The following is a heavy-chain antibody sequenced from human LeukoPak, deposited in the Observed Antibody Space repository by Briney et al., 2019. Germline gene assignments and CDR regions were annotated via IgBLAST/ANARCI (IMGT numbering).Heavy chain of an antibody. CDR3: ASGNYGDYFDY. V-gene: IGHV4-38-2*01. CDR1: GPSISSVYY. J-gene: IGHJ4*02. Sequence: SETLSLTCAFSGPSISSVYYWAWIRQPPGKGLEWVGSVFPNGNTYYKPSLKSRVNISLDTSKNHFSLNLTSVTATDTAVYFCASGNYGDYFDYWGQGTPVTVSS. CDR2: VFPNGNT. D-gene: IGHD4-17*01.